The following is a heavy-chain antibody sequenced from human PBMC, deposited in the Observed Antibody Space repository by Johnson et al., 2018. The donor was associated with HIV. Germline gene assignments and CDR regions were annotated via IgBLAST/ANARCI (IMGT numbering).Heavy chain of an antibody. J-gene: IGHJ3*02. CDR1: GFTFSSYA. CDR2: ISGSGGST. Sequence: VQLVESGGGVVQPGRSLRLSCAASGFTFSSYAMHWVRQAPGKGLEWVSAISGSGGSTYYADSVKGRFTISRDNSKNTLYLQMNSLRAEDTAVYYCAKTYYYDSSGSLAAFDIWGQGTMVTVSS. V-gene: IGHV3-23*04. D-gene: IGHD3-22*01. CDR3: AKTYYYDSSGSLAAFDI.